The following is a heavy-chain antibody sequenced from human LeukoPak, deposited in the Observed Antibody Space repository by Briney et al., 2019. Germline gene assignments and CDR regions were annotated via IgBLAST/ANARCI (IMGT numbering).Heavy chain of an antibody. CDR2: IFSSA. Sequence: PGGSLRLSCAASGFTFSSYSMNWVRQAPGKGLEWGSFIFSSAHYSHSAKGRFTISRDNSKNTLYLQINSLRAEDKAVYYCARRAGAYSHPYDYWGQGTLVTVSS. CDR3: ARRAGAYSHPYDY. CDR1: GFTFSSYS. D-gene: IGHD4/OR15-4a*01. J-gene: IGHJ4*02. V-gene: IGHV3-66*04.